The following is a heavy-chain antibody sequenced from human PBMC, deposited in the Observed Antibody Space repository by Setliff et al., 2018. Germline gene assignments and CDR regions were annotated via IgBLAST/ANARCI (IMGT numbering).Heavy chain of an antibody. V-gene: IGHV4-31*03. CDR2: IYYSGST. J-gene: IGHJ3*02. CDR3: ARVRRLTYMRNAFDI. CDR1: GGSISSGGYY. D-gene: IGHD1-20*01. Sequence: SETLSLTCTVSGGSISSGGYYWSWIRQHPGKGLEWIGYIYYSGSTYYNPSLKSRVTISVDTSKNQFSLKLSSVTAADTAVYYCARVRRLTYMRNAFDIWGQGTMVTVSS.